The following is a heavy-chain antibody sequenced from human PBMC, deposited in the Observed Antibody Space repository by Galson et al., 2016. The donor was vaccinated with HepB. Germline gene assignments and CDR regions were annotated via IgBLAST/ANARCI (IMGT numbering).Heavy chain of an antibody. CDR1: GFTFRSYW. Sequence: SLRLSCAASGFTFRSYWMNWVRQAPGKGLEWVSYISRTGETFYYADSVKGRFTISRDNAKNLLYLQMNSLRDEDTAVYYCARDRRHNYAFFDSWGQGTPITVSS. V-gene: IGHV3-48*02. J-gene: IGHJ4*02. CDR2: ISRTGETF. D-gene: IGHD3-16*01. CDR3: ARDRRHNYAFFDS.